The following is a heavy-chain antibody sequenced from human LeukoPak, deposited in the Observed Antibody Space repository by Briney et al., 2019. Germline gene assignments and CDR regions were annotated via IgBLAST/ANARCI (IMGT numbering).Heavy chain of an antibody. D-gene: IGHD3-3*01. CDR2: INPNSGGT. V-gene: IGHV1-2*02. CDR1: GYTFTGYY. Sequence: GASVKVSCKASGYTFTGYYMHWVRQAPGQGLEWMGWINPNSGGTNYAQKFQGRVTMTRDTSISTAYMELSRLRSGDTAVYYCAIYDFWSGYAFDYWGQGTLVTVSS. J-gene: IGHJ4*02. CDR3: AIYDFWSGYAFDY.